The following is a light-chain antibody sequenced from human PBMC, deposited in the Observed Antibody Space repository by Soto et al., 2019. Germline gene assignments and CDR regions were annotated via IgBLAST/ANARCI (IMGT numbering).Light chain of an antibody. J-gene: IGKJ1*01. CDR3: QQYGGMWT. CDR1: ETVATN. Sequence: VMTQSPATLSVSPGERATLSCWASETVATNLAWYQQKPGQAPRLLISGASTRAAGISDRFRGSGSGTEFTLTISSLRSEDSAIYYCQQYGGMWTFGQGTKVEIK. CDR2: GAS. V-gene: IGKV3-15*01.